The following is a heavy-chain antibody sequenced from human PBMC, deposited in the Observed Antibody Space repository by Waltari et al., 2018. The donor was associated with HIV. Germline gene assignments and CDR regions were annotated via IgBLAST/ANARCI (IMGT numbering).Heavy chain of an antibody. CDR1: GFTFSSYG. CDR2: VWYDGKNK. D-gene: IGHD3-22*01. CDR3: ARTPYDTSGYCFDY. Sequence: QVQLVESGGGVVQPGRSLRLSCAASGFTFSSYGMHWVRQAPGKGLEGLAVVWYDGKNKYYADSVKGRFTVSRDNSKKTLFLQMNSLRVDDTAVYYCARTPYDTSGYCFDYWGQGTLVTVSS. J-gene: IGHJ4*02. V-gene: IGHV3-33*01.